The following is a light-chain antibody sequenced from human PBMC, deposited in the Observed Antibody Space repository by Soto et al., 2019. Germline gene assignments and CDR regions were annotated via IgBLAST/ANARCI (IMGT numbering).Light chain of an antibody. CDR3: QQYDNSPLYT. Sequence: ENVLTQSPGTLSLSPGDRATLSCRASQTFNSNYLVWYQKKPGQAPRLLIYGASTRATGIPDRFSGSGSGTDFTLTINRLEPEDFAVYYCQQYDNSPLYTFGQGTKLEIK. J-gene: IGKJ2*01. CDR2: GAS. CDR1: QTFNSNY. V-gene: IGKV3-20*01.